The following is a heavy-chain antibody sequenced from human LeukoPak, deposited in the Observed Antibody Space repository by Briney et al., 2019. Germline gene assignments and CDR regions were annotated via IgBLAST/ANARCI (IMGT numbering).Heavy chain of an antibody. CDR2: ISSGGGSI. V-gene: IGHV3-23*01. Sequence: SGGSLRLSCAASEFTFSNYAMNWVRQAPGKRPEWVSGISSGGGSIYYADSVKGQFTISRDNSKNTLYLQMNSLRAEDTAVYYCASSPLAARPKLDYWGQGTLVTVSS. CDR3: ASSPLAARPKLDY. J-gene: IGHJ4*02. CDR1: EFTFSNYA. D-gene: IGHD6-6*01.